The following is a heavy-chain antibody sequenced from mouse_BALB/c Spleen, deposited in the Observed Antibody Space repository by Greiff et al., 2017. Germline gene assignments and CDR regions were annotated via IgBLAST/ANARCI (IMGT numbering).Heavy chain of an antibody. D-gene: IGHD1-2*01. CDR1: GFTFSDYY. V-gene: IGHV5-4*02. J-gene: IGHJ1*01. Sequence: DVKLVESGGGLVKPGGSLKLSCAASGFTFSDYYMYWVRQTPEKRLEWVATISDGGSYTYYPDSVKGRFTISRDNAKNNLYLQMSSLKSEDTAMYYCARDATLGFTTATFDVWGAGTTVTVSS. CDR2: ISDGGSYT. CDR3: ARDATLGFTTATFDV.